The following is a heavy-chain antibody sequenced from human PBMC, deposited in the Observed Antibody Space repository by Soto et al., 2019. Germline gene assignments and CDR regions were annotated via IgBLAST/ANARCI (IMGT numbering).Heavy chain of an antibody. CDR2: INSDGSST. Sequence: GGSLRLSCAASGFTFSSYWMHWVRQAPGKGLVWVSRINSDGSSTSYADSVKGRFTISRDNAKNALYLQMNSLRAEDTAVYYCARVAVPRGPDDYWGQGTLVTVSS. D-gene: IGHD2-15*01. CDR1: GFTFSSYW. J-gene: IGHJ4*02. V-gene: IGHV3-74*01. CDR3: ARVAVPRGPDDY.